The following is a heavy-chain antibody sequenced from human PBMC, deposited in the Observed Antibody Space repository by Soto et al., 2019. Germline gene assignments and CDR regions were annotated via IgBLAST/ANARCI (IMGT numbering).Heavy chain of an antibody. CDR3: ARVVEVAVVPAKYNWFDP. V-gene: IGHV1-18*01. Sequence: ASVKVSCKASGGTFSSYAISWVRQAPGQGLEWMGWISAYNGNTNYAQKLQGRVTMTTDTSTSTAYMELRSLRSDDTAVYYCARVVEVAVVPAKYNWFDPWGQGTLVTVSS. CDR1: GGTFSSYA. J-gene: IGHJ5*02. CDR2: ISAYNGNT. D-gene: IGHD2-2*01.